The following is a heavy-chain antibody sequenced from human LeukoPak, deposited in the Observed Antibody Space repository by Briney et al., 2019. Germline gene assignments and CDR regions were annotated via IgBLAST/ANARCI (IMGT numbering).Heavy chain of an antibody. Sequence: SETLSLTCEVSGASLSGYYWSWIRQAPGKGLEWIGEISHSGSTNYNPSLKSRVTISVDTSKNQFSLKVTSVTAADTAVYYCARPLTVYGMDVWGQGTTVTVSS. J-gene: IGHJ6*02. CDR2: ISHSGST. V-gene: IGHV4-34*01. CDR3: ARPLTVYGMDV. D-gene: IGHD2-8*02. CDR1: GASLSGYY.